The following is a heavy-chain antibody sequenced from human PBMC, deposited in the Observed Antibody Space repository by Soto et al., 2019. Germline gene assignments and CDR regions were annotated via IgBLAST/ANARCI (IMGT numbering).Heavy chain of an antibody. J-gene: IGHJ4*02. CDR2: IYYSGST. CDR3: ARTYGVAADSSFDY. Sequence: SETLSLTCTVSGGSISSGGYYWSWIRQHPGKGLEWIGYIYYSGSTYYNPSLKSRVTISVDTSKNQFSLKLSSVTAADTAVYYCARTYGVAADSSFDYWGQGTMITVSS. CDR1: GGSISSGGYY. D-gene: IGHD6-13*01. V-gene: IGHV4-31*03.